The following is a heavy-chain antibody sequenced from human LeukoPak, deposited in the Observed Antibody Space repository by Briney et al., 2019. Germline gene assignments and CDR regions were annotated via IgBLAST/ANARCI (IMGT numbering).Heavy chain of an antibody. Sequence: GGSLRLSCAVSGFTVSGNYMSWVRHAPGKGLEWVSLIYSGGATYYADSVKGRFTISRDNSKNTLYLQMNSLRAEDTAVYYCARRAGGYSHPYDYWGQGILVTVSS. CDR2: IYSGGAT. CDR1: GFTVSGNY. V-gene: IGHV3-53*01. J-gene: IGHJ4*02. D-gene: IGHD4-23*01. CDR3: ARRAGGYSHPYDY.